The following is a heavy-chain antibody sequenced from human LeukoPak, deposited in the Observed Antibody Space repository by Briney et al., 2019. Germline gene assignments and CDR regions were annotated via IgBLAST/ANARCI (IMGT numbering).Heavy chain of an antibody. V-gene: IGHV3-23*01. D-gene: IGHD6-25*01. CDR3: ARVSSGGSHY. J-gene: IGHJ4*01. CDR2: IRSSGSST. CDR1: GFTFSSYA. Sequence: GGSLRLSCAASGFTFSSYAMSWVRQAPGKGLEWVSDIRSSGSSTYYADSVKGRFTISRDNSKNTLYLQMNSLRADDTAVYYCARVSSGGSHYWGQGTLVTVSS.